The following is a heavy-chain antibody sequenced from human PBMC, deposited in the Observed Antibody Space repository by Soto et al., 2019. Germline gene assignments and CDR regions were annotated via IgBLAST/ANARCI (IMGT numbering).Heavy chain of an antibody. V-gene: IGHV3-30*18. CDR2: ISYDGSNK. Sequence: GGSLRLSCAASGFTFSSYGMHWVRQAPGKGLEWVAVISYDGSNKYYADSVKGRFTISRDNSKNTLYLQMNSLRAEDTAVYYCAKDQEEVRGVIGDYWGQGTLVTVSS. CDR1: GFTFSSYG. J-gene: IGHJ4*02. CDR3: AKDQEEVRGVIGDY. D-gene: IGHD3-10*01.